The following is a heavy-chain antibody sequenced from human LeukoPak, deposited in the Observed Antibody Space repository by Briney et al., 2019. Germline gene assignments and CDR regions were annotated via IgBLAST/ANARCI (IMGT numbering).Heavy chain of an antibody. CDR3: ARDGYYYDSSTLSGLDY. CDR1: GFTFSDYV. D-gene: IGHD3-22*01. J-gene: IGHJ4*02. CDR2: ISHDGTIT. Sequence: GGSLRLSCEASGFTFSDYVMHWVRQAPGKGLVWVSRISHDGTITTYADPVKGRFTIARDNAKNMLYLQMNSLTAEDTAVYYCARDGYYYDSSTLSGLDYWGQGTLVTVSS. V-gene: IGHV3-74*03.